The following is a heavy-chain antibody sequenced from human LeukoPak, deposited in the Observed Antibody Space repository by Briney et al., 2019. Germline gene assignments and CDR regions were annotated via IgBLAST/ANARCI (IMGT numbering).Heavy chain of an antibody. CDR1: GFTFSSYA. Sequence: GGSLRLSCAASGFTFSSYAMHWVRQAPGKGLEWVAVISYDGSNKYYADSVKGRFAISSDNSKNTLYLQMNSLRAEDTAVYYCAHSSGYYWSVGYFDYWGQGTLVTVSS. CDR3: AHSSGYYWSVGYFDY. V-gene: IGHV3-30*09. D-gene: IGHD3-22*01. J-gene: IGHJ4*02. CDR2: ISYDGSNK.